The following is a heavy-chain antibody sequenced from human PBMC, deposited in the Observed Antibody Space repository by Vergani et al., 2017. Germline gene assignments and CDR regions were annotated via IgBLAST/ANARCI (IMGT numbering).Heavy chain of an antibody. V-gene: IGHV4-34*01. CDR3: ARGQIVVVPAAMGYHYYMDV. CDR2: INHSGST. CDR1: GGSFSGYY. Sequence: QVQLQQWGAGLLKPSETLSLTCAVYGGSFSGYYWSWIRQPPGKGLEWIGEINHSGSTNYNPSLKSRVTISVDTSKNQFSLKLSSVTAADTAVYYCARGQIVVVPAAMGYHYYMDVWGKGTTVTVSS. J-gene: IGHJ6*03. D-gene: IGHD2-2*01.